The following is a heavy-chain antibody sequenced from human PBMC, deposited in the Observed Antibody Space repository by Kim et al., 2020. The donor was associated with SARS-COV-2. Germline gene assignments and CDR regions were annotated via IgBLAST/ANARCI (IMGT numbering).Heavy chain of an antibody. CDR2: IWYDGSNK. Sequence: GGSLRLSCAASGFTFSSYGMHWVRQAPGKGLEWVAVIWYDGSNKYYADSVKGLFSISRDNSKNTLYLQMNSLRAEDTAVYYCAKAYSSGWYVDYWGQGTLVTVSP. D-gene: IGHD6-19*01. J-gene: IGHJ4*02. V-gene: IGHV3-33*06. CDR1: GFTFSSYG. CDR3: AKAYSSGWYVDY.